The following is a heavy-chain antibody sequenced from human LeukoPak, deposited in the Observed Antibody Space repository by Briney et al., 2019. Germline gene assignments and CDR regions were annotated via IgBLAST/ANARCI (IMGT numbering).Heavy chain of an antibody. D-gene: IGHD2-21*01. V-gene: IGHV1-46*03. CDR2: INPTGSKT. Sequence: ASVKVSCKASGYTFTNHYMHWVRQAPGQGLEWMAIINPTGSKTWYAQKFQGRVTLTRDTSTNTDYMELSSVRSEDTAVYYCARDNSASVTWWFDPWGQGTLVTVSP. J-gene: IGHJ5*02. CDR3: ARDNSASVTWWFDP. CDR1: GYTFTNHY.